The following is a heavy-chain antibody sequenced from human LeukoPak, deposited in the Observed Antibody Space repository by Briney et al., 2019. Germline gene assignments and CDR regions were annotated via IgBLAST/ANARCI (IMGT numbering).Heavy chain of an antibody. J-gene: IGHJ4*02. D-gene: IGHD3-3*01. V-gene: IGHV4-39*01. Sequence: PSETLSLTCTVSGGSISSSSYYWCWIRQPPGKGLEWIGSIYYSGSTYYNPSLKSRVTISVDTSKNQFSLKLSSVTAADTAVYYCATTRSNDFWSGYPDYWGQGTLVTVSS. CDR3: ATTRSNDFWSGYPDY. CDR1: GGSISSSSYY. CDR2: IYYSGST.